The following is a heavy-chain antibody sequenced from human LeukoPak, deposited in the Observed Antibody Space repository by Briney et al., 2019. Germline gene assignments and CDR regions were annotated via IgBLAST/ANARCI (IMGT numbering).Heavy chain of an antibody. Sequence: GGSLRLSCAASGFTVSNYMSWVRQAPGKGLEWVSVIYSGGGAYYSNSVKGRFTISRDNSKNTLYLQMNSLRAEDTAVYYCASTSREGSGHYWEWGQGTLVTVSS. V-gene: IGHV3-66*01. CDR3: ASTSREGSGHYWE. CDR2: IYSGGGA. CDR1: GFTVSNY. J-gene: IGHJ4*02. D-gene: IGHD3-22*01.